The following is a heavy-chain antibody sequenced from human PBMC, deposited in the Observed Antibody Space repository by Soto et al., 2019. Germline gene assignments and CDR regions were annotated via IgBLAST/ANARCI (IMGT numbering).Heavy chain of an antibody. CDR3: GTLELAVSYYYGMDV. CDR1: GFTFSTYA. Sequence: GGSLRLSCAASGFTFSTYAMSWVRQAPGKGLEWVSAVSGSGDSTYYADSVKGRFTISRDNSKNTLFLQMNSLRAEDTAVYYCGTLELAVSYYYGMDVWGQGTTVTVSS. D-gene: IGHD1-7*01. J-gene: IGHJ6*02. CDR2: VSGSGDST. V-gene: IGHV3-23*01.